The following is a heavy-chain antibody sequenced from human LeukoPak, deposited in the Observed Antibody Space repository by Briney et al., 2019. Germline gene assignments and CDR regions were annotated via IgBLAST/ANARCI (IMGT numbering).Heavy chain of an antibody. D-gene: IGHD5-12*01. J-gene: IGHJ4*02. Sequence: GGSLRLSCAASGFTFGSYWMSWVRLAPGKGLEWVANIEQDGREKYYVDSVKGRFTISRDNAENTLYLQMNSLRVEDTAVYYCAREGRVSGYDFDCWGQGTLVTVSS. V-gene: IGHV3-7*01. CDR2: IEQDGREK. CDR1: GFTFGSYW. CDR3: AREGRVSGYDFDC.